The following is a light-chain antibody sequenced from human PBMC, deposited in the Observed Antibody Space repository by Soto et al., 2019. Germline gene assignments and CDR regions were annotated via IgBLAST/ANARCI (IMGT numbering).Light chain of an antibody. CDR1: QSLLHSNGYNY. J-gene: IGKJ4*01. CDR3: MQRIEFPLT. CDR2: TVS. V-gene: IGKV2-40*01. Sequence: DIVMTQSPLSLPVTPGEPSSISFISSQSLLHSNGYNYLDWYLQKPGQSPQLLIYTVSYRASGVPDRFSGSGSGTDFTLKISRVEAEDVGVYYCMQRIEFPLTFGGGTKVDIK.